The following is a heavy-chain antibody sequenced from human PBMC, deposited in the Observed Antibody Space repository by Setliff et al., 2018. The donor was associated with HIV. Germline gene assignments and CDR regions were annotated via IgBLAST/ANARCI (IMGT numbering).Heavy chain of an antibody. CDR1: GCTFTSYY. CDR2: INPSGGST. D-gene: IGHD6-6*01. V-gene: IGHV1-46*01. CDR3: ARVARRGYFDY. J-gene: IGHJ4*02. Sequence: SVKVSCKASGCTFTSYYMHWVRQAPGQGLEWMGIINPSGGSTSYAQKFQGRVTMTRDTSTSTVYMELSSLRSEDTAVYYCARVARRGYFDYWGQGTLVTVSS.